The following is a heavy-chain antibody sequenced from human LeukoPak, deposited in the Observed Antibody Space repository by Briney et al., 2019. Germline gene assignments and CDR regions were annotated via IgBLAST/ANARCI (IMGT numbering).Heavy chain of an antibody. CDR3: ATTPYYDILTGYYYIDY. J-gene: IGHJ4*02. CDR2: IYYSGST. Sequence: SETLSHTCTVSGGSISSSSYYWGWIRQPPGKGLEWIGSIYYSGSTYYNPSLKSRVTISVDTSKNQFSLKLSSVTAADTAVYYCATTPYYDILTGYYYIDYWGQGTLVTVSS. V-gene: IGHV4-39*01. D-gene: IGHD3-9*01. CDR1: GGSISSSSYY.